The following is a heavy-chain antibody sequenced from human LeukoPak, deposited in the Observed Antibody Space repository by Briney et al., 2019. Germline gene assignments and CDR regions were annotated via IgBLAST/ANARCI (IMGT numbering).Heavy chain of an antibody. Sequence: GESLKISCKGSEYSFATYWIGWGRRRPGKGLEGMGIIFPRDSDTIYTPSFQGQVTISADKSISTAYLQWSSLTASDTAIYYCASEYCSGGNCYFDYWGQGTLVTVSS. CDR3: ASEYCSGGNCYFDY. V-gene: IGHV5-51*01. D-gene: IGHD2-15*01. CDR1: EYSFATYW. CDR2: IFPRDSDT. J-gene: IGHJ4*02.